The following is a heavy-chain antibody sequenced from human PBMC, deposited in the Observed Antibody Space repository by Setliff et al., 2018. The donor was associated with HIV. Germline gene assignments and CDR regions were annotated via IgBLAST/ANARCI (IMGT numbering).Heavy chain of an antibody. D-gene: IGHD3-3*01. V-gene: IGHV4-34*01. CDR3: ARGGGFWSGQLDF. J-gene: IGHJ4*02. CDR1: GESLSGYY. CDR2: ITHRGST. Sequence: LSLTCAVYGESLSGYYWSWIRQPPGKGLEWVGEITHRGSTNYNPSLQSRVTTSVDTSKNQFSLKLSSVTAADTAVYYCARGGGFWSGQLDFWGQGTLVTVSS.